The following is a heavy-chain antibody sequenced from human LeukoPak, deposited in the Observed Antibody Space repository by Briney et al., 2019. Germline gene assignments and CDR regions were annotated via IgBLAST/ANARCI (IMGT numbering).Heavy chain of an antibody. CDR1: GGSISSYY. V-gene: IGHV4-59*12. J-gene: IGHJ4*02. CDR2: IYYSGST. CDR3: ASYLWYYYGSGSYWFDY. D-gene: IGHD3-10*01. Sequence: SETLSLTCTVSGGSISSYYWSWIRQPPGKGLEWIGYIYYSGSTYYNPSLKSRVTISVDTSKNQFSLKLSSVTAADTAVYYCASYLWYYYGSGSYWFDYWGQGTLVTVSS.